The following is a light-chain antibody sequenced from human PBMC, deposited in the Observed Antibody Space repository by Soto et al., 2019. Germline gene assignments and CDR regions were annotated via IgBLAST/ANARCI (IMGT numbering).Light chain of an antibody. V-gene: IGLV2-14*01. CDR1: GSDVGGYDY. CDR3: SSYTSSNTLYV. Sequence: QSVLTQPASVSGSPGQSITISCTGTGSDVGGYDYVSWYQQHPDKAPKLMIYEVSNRPSGVSSRFSGSKSGNTASLTISGLQAEDEADYYCSSYTSSNTLYVFGTGTKLTVL. J-gene: IGLJ1*01. CDR2: EVS.